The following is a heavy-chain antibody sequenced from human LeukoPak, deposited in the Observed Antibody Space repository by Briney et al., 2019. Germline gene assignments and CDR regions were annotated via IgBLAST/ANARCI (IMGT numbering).Heavy chain of an antibody. Sequence: SVNVSCKDSVGTFSNYAINWVRQAPGQGLEWMGRIIPILGTADYAQKFQDRVTLTADKSTGTSYMELTSLRSEDTAVYFCAPWGEFYDKTGLGTDNWGQGTLVTVSS. CDR3: APWGEFYDKTGLGTDN. CDR1: VGTFSNYA. CDR2: IIPILGTA. J-gene: IGHJ4*02. D-gene: IGHD2/OR15-2a*01. V-gene: IGHV1-69*04.